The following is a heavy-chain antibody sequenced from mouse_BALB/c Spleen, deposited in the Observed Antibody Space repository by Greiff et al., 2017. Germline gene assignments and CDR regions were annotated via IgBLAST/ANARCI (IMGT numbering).Heavy chain of an antibody. J-gene: IGHJ2*01. Sequence: EVQLVESGGDLVKPGGSLKLSCAASGFTFSNYGMSWVRQTPDKRLEWVATISSGGSYTYYPDSVKGRFTISRDNAKNTLYLQMSSLKSEDTAMYYCARRGDYWGQGTTLTVSS. CDR3: ARRGDY. V-gene: IGHV5-6*01. CDR1: GFTFSNYG. CDR2: ISSGGSYT.